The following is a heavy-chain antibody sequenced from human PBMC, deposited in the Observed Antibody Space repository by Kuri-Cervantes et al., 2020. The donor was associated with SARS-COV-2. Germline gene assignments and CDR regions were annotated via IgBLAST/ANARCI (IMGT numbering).Heavy chain of an antibody. CDR1: GYTLTELS. V-gene: IGHV1-24*01. J-gene: IGHJ6*03. D-gene: IGHD1-26*01. CDR3: ARDRGSYYSTDYYYYYMDV. CDR2: FDPEDGET. Sequence: ASVKVSCKVSGYTLTELSMHWVRQAPGKGLEWMGGFDPEDGETIYAQKFQGRVTMTEDTSTDTAYMELSSLRSEDTAVYYCARDRGSYYSTDYYYYYMDVWGKGTTVTVSS.